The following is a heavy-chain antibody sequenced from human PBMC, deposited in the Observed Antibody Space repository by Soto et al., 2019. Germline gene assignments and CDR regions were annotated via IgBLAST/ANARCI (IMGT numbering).Heavy chain of an antibody. V-gene: IGHV4-30-4*01. J-gene: IGHJ4*02. CDR2: IPSRGRP. CDR3: ARDTYSGYDCGL. D-gene: IGHD5-12*01. Sequence: QVQLRESGPGLVKPSQTLSLTCSVSGASVAGGSYYWSWVGQPPGKGLEWIGYIPSRGRPFYNPSLTSRGTISADTSKNQLFLQLTSMTAADTAVYYCARDTYSGYDCGLWGEGTLVTVSS. CDR1: GASVAGGSYY.